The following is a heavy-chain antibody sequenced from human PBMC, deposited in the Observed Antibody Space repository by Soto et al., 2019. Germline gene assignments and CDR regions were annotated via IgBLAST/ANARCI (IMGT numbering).Heavy chain of an antibody. Sequence: QVTLKESGPVLVKPTETLTLTCTVSGFSLSNARMGVSWIRQPPGKALEWLAHIFSNDEKSYSTSLKSRLTISKDTSKSQVVLTMTNMDPVDTATYYCARNMPGIAAAGTEYYGMDVWGQGTTVTVSS. CDR1: GFSLSNARMG. V-gene: IGHV2-26*01. CDR3: ARNMPGIAAAGTEYYGMDV. CDR2: IFSNDEK. J-gene: IGHJ6*02. D-gene: IGHD6-13*01.